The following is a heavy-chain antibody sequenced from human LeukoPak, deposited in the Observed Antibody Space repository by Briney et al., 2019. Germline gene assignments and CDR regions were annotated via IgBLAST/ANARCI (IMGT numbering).Heavy chain of an antibody. CDR1: GYTFTSYY. Sequence: ASVKVSCKASGYTFTSYYMHWVRQAPGQGLEWMGLINPSGGSTSYAQKFQGRVTMTRDTSTSTVYMELSSLRSEDTAVYYCARAGLYYCSGGSCYSDNWFDPWGQGTLVTVSS. J-gene: IGHJ5*02. CDR3: ARAGLYYCSGGSCYSDNWFDP. V-gene: IGHV1-46*03. D-gene: IGHD2-15*01. CDR2: INPSGGST.